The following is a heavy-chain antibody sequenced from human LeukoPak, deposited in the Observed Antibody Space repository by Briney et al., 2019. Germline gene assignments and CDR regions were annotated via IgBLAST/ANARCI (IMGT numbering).Heavy chain of an antibody. CDR2: IYQSGST. V-gene: IGHV4-38-2*01. J-gene: IGHJ4*02. CDR3: ARRVFPDYFDY. CDR1: GHSISSGYY. Sequence: SETLSLTCAVSGHSISSGYYWGWIRPPPGKGLEWIGTIYQSGSTNYNPSLKSRVTISVDTSKNQFSLNLSSVTAADTAVYYCARRVFPDYFDYWGQGTLVTVSS. D-gene: IGHD3-10*01.